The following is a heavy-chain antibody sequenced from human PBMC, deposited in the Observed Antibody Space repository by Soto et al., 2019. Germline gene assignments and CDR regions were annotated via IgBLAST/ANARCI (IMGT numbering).Heavy chain of an antibody. CDR1: GFTFSSYG. V-gene: IGHV3-30*18. Sequence: GGSLRLSCAASGFTFSSYGMHWVRQAPGKGLEWVAVISYDGSNKYYADSVKGRFTISRDNSKNTLYLQMNSLRAEDTAVYYCAKDRYGDNYYFDYWGQGTLVTVSS. J-gene: IGHJ4*02. CDR2: ISYDGSNK. CDR3: AKDRYGDNYYFDY. D-gene: IGHD4-17*01.